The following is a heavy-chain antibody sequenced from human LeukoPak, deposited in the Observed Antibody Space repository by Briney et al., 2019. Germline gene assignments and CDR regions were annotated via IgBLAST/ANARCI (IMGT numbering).Heavy chain of an antibody. J-gene: IGHJ5*02. CDR3: ARDTVNGPFVISLDL. Sequence: PGGSLRLSCAASGFTFSSYGMSWVRQAPGKGPEWVAHINSADNVQYYTDSVRGRFTMSRDNAKDLLFLQMNSLRDDYTAVYYCARDTVNGPFVISLDLWGQGVLVTVSS. CDR1: GFTFSSYG. V-gene: IGHV3-21*06. CDR2: INSADNVQ. D-gene: IGHD2-8*01.